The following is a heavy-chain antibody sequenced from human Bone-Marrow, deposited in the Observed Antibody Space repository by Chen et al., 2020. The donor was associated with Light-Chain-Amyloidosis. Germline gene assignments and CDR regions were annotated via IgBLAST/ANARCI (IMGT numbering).Heavy chain of an antibody. CDR2: ISHGGST. CDR3: ASLGYLPHNDLDV. V-gene: IGHV4-34*01. D-gene: IGHD2-21*01. CDR1: GGSFNDYY. J-gene: IGHJ6*02. Sequence: LTCAVYGGSFNDYYWSWIRQSPGKGLEWIGEISHGGSTNYNPSLESRVTXXVXXSXXXXXXXXXXXXXXDTAVYYCASLGYLPHNDLDVWGPGTTVTVAS.